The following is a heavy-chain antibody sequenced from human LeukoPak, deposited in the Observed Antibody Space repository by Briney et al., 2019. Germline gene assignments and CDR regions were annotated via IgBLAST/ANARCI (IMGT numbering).Heavy chain of an antibody. Sequence: GGSLRLSCAASGFTFSSYAMSWVRQAPGKGLEWVSAISGSGGSTYYADSVKGRFNISRDNSKNTLYLQMNSLRAEDTAVYYCAKEVTVLRYFDWLSGYYYGMDVWGQGTTVTVSS. D-gene: IGHD3-9*01. CDR2: ISGSGGST. J-gene: IGHJ6*02. CDR3: AKEVTVLRYFDWLSGYYYGMDV. V-gene: IGHV3-23*01. CDR1: GFTFSSYA.